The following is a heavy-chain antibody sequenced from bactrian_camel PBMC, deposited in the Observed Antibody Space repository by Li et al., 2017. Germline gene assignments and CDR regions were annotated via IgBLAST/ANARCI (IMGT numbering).Heavy chain of an antibody. CDR2: INDDVRDT. V-gene: IGHV3S1*01. CDR1: GFTFSGSR. D-gene: IGHD6*01. Sequence: VQLVESGGGLVQPGGSLRLSCVASGFTFSGSRMFWVRQGPGKGLDWVAKINDDVRDTAYADSVKGRFTISRDNAKNTLYLEKSDLKSGDSALYYCATLTAGWLGQGTQVTVS. J-gene: IGHJ4*01.